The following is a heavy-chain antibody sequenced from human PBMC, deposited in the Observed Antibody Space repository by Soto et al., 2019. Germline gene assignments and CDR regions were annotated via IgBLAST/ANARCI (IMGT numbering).Heavy chain of an antibody. CDR3: ARDYYYGMDV. Sequence: GGSLRLSCAASGFTFSSYAMHWVRQAPGKGLEWVAVISYDGSNKYYADSVKGRFTISRDNSKNTLYLQMNSLRAEDTAVYYCARDYYYGMDVWGQGITVTVSS. CDR2: ISYDGSNK. CDR1: GFTFSSYA. V-gene: IGHV3-30-3*01. J-gene: IGHJ6*02.